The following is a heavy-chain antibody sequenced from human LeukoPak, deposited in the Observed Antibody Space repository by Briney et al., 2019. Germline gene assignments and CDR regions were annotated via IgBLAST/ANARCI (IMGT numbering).Heavy chain of an antibody. CDR2: ISAYNGNT. J-gene: IGHJ4*02. Sequence: ASVKVSCKASGYTFTSYGISWVRQAPGQGLEWMGWISAYNGNTNYAQKLQGRVTMTTDTSTSTAYMELRSLRSDDTAVYYCASGYSNSWYSADFDYWGQGILVTVSS. CDR1: GYTFTSYG. CDR3: ASGYSNSWYSADFDY. V-gene: IGHV1-18*01. D-gene: IGHD6-13*01.